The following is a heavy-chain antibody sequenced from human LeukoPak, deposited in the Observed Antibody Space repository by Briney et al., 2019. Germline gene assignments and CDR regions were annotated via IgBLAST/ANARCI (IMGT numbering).Heavy chain of an antibody. Sequence: SETLSLTCAVSGASISDGGWWTWVRQPPGKGLEWIGEIYHTGSTNYDPSLKSRVTISVDKSKNQFSLNLISLTAADTAIYHCARDKSYCTSISCYYNWFDPWGQGTRVTVSS. CDR3: ARDKSYCTSISCYYNWFDP. V-gene: IGHV4-4*02. D-gene: IGHD2-2*01. CDR1: GASISDGGW. CDR2: IYHTGST. J-gene: IGHJ5*02.